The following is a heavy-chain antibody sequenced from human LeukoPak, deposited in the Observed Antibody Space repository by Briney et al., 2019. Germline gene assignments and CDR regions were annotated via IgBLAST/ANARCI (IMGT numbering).Heavy chain of an antibody. CDR3: ARNDASGSYYNVAFDI. J-gene: IGHJ3*02. CDR1: SGSFSGYY. V-gene: IGHV4-34*01. CDR2: INHVGST. D-gene: IGHD3-10*01. Sequence: SETLSLTCAVYSGSFSGYYWSWLRQPPGKGLEWIGEINHVGSTNYNPSLKSRVTISVDTSKNQFSLKLSSVTAADTAVYYCARNDASGSYYNVAFDIWGQGTMVTVSS.